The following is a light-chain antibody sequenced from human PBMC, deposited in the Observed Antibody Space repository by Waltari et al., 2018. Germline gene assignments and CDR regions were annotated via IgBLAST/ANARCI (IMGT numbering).Light chain of an antibody. J-gene: IGLJ3*02. V-gene: IGLV3-25*03. CDR2: RDT. CDR3: QSTDSTGSFLV. Sequence: YELTQPPSVSMSPGQTARITCSGDVLPRQFTSWYHQKPGQAPILLLYRDTERPSGIPERFSGSFSGTTVTLTITEVQAEDEGDYYGQSTDSTGSFLVFGGGTSLTVL. CDR1: VLPRQF.